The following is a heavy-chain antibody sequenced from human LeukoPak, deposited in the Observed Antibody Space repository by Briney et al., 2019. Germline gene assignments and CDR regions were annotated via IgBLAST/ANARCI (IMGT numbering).Heavy chain of an antibody. CDR3: ARDSEPSHYYDSSGHAFDI. Sequence: PSETLSLTCTVSGGSISSGGYYWSWIRQHPGKGLEWIGYIYYSGSTYYNPSLKSRVTISVDTSKNQFSLKLSSVTAADTAVYYCARDSEPSHYYDSSGHAFDIWGQGTMVTVSS. CDR1: GGSISSGGYY. CDR2: IYYSGST. J-gene: IGHJ3*02. D-gene: IGHD3-22*01. V-gene: IGHV4-31*03.